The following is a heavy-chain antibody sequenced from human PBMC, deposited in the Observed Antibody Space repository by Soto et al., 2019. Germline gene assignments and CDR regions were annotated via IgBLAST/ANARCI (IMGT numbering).Heavy chain of an antibody. J-gene: IGHJ6*02. D-gene: IGHD2-8*01. CDR3: ARGDSTDCSNGVCYFFYNHDMDV. CDR1: GYSFTDYH. V-gene: IGHV1-2*04. CDR2: INPKSGGT. Sequence: ASVKVSCKASGYSFTDYHIHWVRQAPGQGLEWLGRINPKSGGTSTAQKFQGWVTTTTDTSISTASMELTRLTSDDTAIYYCARGDSTDCSNGVCYFFYNHDMDVWGQGTTVTVSS.